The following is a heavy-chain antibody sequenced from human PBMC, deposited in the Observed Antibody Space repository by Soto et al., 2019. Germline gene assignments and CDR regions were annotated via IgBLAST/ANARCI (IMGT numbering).Heavy chain of an antibody. J-gene: IGHJ6*02. CDR1: GFAFGDAW. D-gene: IGHD2-2*03. CDR3: TTGANDGYCRSTICYGMDV. V-gene: IGHV3-15*07. CDR2: IKSKADGGTT. Sequence: VQLVESGGGLVKPGGSLRLSCAASGFAFGDAWMNWVRQAPERGLEWVGRIKSKADGGTTDYAAPVKGRVTISRDDSKNTLYLQMNSLKTEDTAEYFCTTGANDGYCRSTICYGMDVWGQGTTITVSS.